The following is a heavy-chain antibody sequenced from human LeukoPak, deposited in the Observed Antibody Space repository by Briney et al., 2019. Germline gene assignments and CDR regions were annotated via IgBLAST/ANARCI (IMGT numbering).Heavy chain of an antibody. CDR1: GFTFGSYS. J-gene: IGHJ4*02. V-gene: IGHV3-48*01. Sequence: AGGSLRLSCVASGFTFGSYSMTWVRQAPGKGLDWVSYIHSDTNTIYYADSVKGRFTISRDNAKNSLYLQMNSLRVDDTAVYYCARVPYSSAWDSWGQGTLVTVSS. D-gene: IGHD6-25*01. CDR2: IHSDTNTI. CDR3: ARVPYSSAWDS.